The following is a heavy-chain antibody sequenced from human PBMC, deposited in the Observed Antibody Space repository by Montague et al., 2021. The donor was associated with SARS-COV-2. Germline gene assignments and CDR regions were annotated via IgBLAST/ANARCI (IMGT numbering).Heavy chain of an antibody. CDR1: GDSVWSNTAA. J-gene: IGHJ4*02. V-gene: IGHV6-1*01. CDR2: TNYRSKSTS. D-gene: IGHD4-17*01. Sequence: CAISGDSVWSNTAAWNWIRQSPSGGLEWLGRTNYRSKSTSDYVTSVEGRISIDPDTSKNQFFLHLRSVTPEDTGVYYCVRDTGSAQAGFDAWGQGTLVTVSS. CDR3: VRDTGSAQAGFDA.